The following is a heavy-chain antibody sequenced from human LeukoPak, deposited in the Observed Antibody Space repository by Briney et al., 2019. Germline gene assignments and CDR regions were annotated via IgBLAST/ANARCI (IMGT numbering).Heavy chain of an antibody. Sequence: GGSLRLSCVASGFTFSGYGMHWVRQAPGKGLEWVALIWYDGGDKFYADSVKARFTIARANSKNTLYLQMNSLRADDTAVYYCGRRGSGIYHVDYWGQGNLVTVSS. CDR3: GRRGSGIYHVDY. J-gene: IGHJ4*02. CDR2: IWYDGGDK. D-gene: IGHD1-26*01. CDR1: GFTFSGYG. V-gene: IGHV3-33*01.